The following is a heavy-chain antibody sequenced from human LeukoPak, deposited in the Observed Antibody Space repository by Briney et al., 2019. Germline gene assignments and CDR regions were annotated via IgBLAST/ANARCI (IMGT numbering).Heavy chain of an antibody. J-gene: IGHJ5*02. V-gene: IGHV4-34*01. CDR2: INHSGST. CDR1: GGSFSGYY. CDR3: ASPTVNPRT. D-gene: IGHD4-17*01. Sequence: SSETLSLTCAVYGGSFSGYYWSWIRQPPGNGLEWIGEINHSGSTNYNPSLKSRVTISVDTSKNQFSLKLSSVTAADTAVHYCASPTVNPRTWGQGTLVTVSS.